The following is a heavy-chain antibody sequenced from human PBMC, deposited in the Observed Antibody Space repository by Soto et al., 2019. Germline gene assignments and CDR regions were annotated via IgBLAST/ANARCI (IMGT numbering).Heavy chain of an antibody. CDR1: GGSFSGYY. V-gene: IGHV4-34*01. J-gene: IGHJ4*02. CDR2: INHSGST. D-gene: IGHD3-10*01. CDR3: ARDRMVRGVIADY. Sequence: PSETLSLTCAVYGGSFSGYYWSWIRQPPGKGLEWIGEINHSGSTNYNPSLKSRVTISVDTSKNQFSLELSSVTAADTAVYYCARDRMVRGVIADYWGQGTLVTVSS.